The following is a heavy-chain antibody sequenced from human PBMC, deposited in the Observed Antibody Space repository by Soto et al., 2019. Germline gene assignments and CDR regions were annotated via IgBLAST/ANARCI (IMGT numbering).Heavy chain of an antibody. Sequence: QVQLVESGGGVVQPGRSLRLSCAASGFTFSSYAMHWVRQAPGKGLEWVAVISYDGSNKYYADSVKGRFTISRDNSKNTLYLQMNSLRAEDTAVYYCAREGTYSGSYYGMDVWGKGTTVTVSS. CDR2: ISYDGSNK. CDR3: AREGTYSGSYYGMDV. CDR1: GFTFSSYA. D-gene: IGHD1-26*01. V-gene: IGHV3-30-3*01. J-gene: IGHJ6*04.